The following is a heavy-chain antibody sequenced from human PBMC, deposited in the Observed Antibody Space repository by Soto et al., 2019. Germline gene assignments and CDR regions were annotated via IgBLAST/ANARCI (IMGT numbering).Heavy chain of an antibody. D-gene: IGHD3-22*01. Sequence: QVQLVQSGAEVKKPGSSVKVSCKTSGGSFSSFAISWVRKAPGQGLEWMGGIIPIFGTPNYAQKFHGRVTITADESTDTGYMELSGLKSEDTAVYYCARDLRIISGYYYGAFDYWGQGTLVSVSS. CDR3: ARDLRIISGYYYGAFDY. J-gene: IGHJ4*02. CDR1: GGSFSSFA. V-gene: IGHV1-69*01. CDR2: IIPIFGTP.